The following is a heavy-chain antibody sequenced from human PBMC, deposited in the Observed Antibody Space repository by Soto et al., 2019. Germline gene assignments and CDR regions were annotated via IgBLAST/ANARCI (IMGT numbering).Heavy chain of an antibody. CDR1: GGTFSSYA. CDR3: ARFPHYDILIYYYYGMDV. J-gene: IGHJ6*02. Sequence: SVKVSCKASGGTFSSYAISWVRQAPGQGLEWMGGIIPIFGTANYAQKFQGRVTMTRDTSTSTVYMELSSLRSEDTAVYYCARFPHYDILIYYYYGMDVWGQGTTVTVSS. CDR2: IIPIFGTA. D-gene: IGHD3-9*01. V-gene: IGHV1-69*05.